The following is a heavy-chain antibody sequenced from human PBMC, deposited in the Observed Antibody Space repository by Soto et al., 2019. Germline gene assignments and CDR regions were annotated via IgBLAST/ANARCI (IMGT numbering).Heavy chain of an antibody. D-gene: IGHD3-10*01. CDR3: AREMVRGVGSDY. CDR1: GYTFTSYG. CDR2: ISTYNGNT. J-gene: IGHJ4*02. Sequence: QVQLVQSGAEVKKPGASVKVSCKASGYTFTSYGISWVRQAPGQGLEWMGWISTYNGNTKYAQKLQGRVTMATDTSTSTAYMELRRLRSDDTAVFYCAREMVRGVGSDYWGQRTLVTVSA. V-gene: IGHV1-18*01.